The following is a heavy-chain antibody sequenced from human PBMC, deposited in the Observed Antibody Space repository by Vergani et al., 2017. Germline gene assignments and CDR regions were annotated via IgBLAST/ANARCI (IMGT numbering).Heavy chain of an antibody. V-gene: IGHV3-33*01. CDR1: GFTFSSYG. D-gene: IGHD4-17*01. CDR2: IWYDGSNK. J-gene: IGHJ3*02. Sequence: QVQLVESGGGVVQPGRSLRLSCAASGFTFSSYGMHWVRQAPGKGLEWVAVIWYDGSNKYYADSVKGRFTISRDNSKNTLYLQMNSLRAEDTAVYYCARHDYGDYWPDAFDIWGQGTMVTVSS. CDR3: ARHDYGDYWPDAFDI.